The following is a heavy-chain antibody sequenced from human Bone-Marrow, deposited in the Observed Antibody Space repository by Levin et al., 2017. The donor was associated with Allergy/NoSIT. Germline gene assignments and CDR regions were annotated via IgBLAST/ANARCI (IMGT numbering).Heavy chain of an antibody. D-gene: IGHD6-13*01. CDR2: ISTRSDYI. V-gene: IGHV3-21*01. CDR1: DFHFSTYG. J-gene: IGHJ6*02. Sequence: KAGGSLRLSCAASDFHFSTYGMTWVRQAPGKGLEWVASISTRSDYIHYAESVKGRFTISRDNANNSLFLQMNRLRAEDTAVYYCARAAGAAGQGGMDVWGQGTTVTVSS. CDR3: ARAAGAAGQGGMDV.